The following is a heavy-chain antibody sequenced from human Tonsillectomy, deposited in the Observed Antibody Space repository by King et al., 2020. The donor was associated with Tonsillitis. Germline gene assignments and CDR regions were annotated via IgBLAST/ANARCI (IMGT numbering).Heavy chain of an antibody. J-gene: IGHJ4*02. CDR3: AKVPLLYSGSFLFLY. V-gene: IGHV3-30*02. D-gene: IGHD1-26*01. CDR1: GFTFSSYG. Sequence: VQLVESGGGVVQPGGSLRLSCAASGFTFSSYGMHWVRQAPGKGLEWVAFIRYDGSNKYYADSVKGRFTISRDNSKNTLYLQMNSLRAEDTAVYYCAKVPLLYSGSFLFLYWGQGTLVTVSS. CDR2: IRYDGSNK.